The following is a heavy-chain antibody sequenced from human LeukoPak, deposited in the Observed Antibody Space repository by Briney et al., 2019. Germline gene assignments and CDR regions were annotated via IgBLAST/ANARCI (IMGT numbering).Heavy chain of an antibody. D-gene: IGHD3-10*01. Sequence: SLSPAPSGVTFTDASIRCVRHAPRKGLDWVVRIKRRSDGETTDYAAPVKDRFIISRDDSQNALYLQMNSLKSEDAAVYFCTSELPTSESYSNVFGGQGTLVTVSS. V-gene: IGHV3-15*01. CDR2: IKRRSDGETT. J-gene: IGHJ4*02. CDR1: GVTFTDAS. CDR3: TSELPTSESYSNVF.